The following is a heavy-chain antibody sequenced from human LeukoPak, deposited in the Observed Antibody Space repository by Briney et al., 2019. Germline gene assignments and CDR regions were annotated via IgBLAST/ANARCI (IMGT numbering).Heavy chain of an antibody. CDR2: IIPIFGTA. CDR3: ARGSDWNYAGHY. Sequence: SSVKVSRKASLGTFSSYAISSVRQAPGQGLEWMGGIIPIFGTAHYAHKFQGRVTTTTHESTSTAYMELSRMRSEDTAVYYCARGSDWNYAGHYWGQGTLVTVSS. J-gene: IGHJ4*02. V-gene: IGHV1-69*05. D-gene: IGHD1-7*01. CDR1: LGTFSSYA.